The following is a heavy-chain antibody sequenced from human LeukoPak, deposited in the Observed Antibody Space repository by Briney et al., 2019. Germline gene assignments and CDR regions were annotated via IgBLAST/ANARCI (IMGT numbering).Heavy chain of an antibody. CDR1: GYTFTSYD. CDR3: ARGLGYYGSGSYSY. D-gene: IGHD3-10*01. Sequence: ASVKVSCKASGYTFTSYDINWVRQAIGQGLEWMGWMNPNSGNTGYAQKFQGRVTMTRNTSISTAYMELSSLRSEDTAVYYCARGLGYYGSGSYSYWGQGTLVTVSS. J-gene: IGHJ4*02. CDR2: MNPNSGNT. V-gene: IGHV1-8*01.